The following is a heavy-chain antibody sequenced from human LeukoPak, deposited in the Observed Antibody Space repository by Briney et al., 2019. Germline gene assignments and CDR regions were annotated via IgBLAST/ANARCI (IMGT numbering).Heavy chain of an antibody. CDR1: GGSTFSSY. CDR3: ARRAYYDSSGYKPTAGYFDL. Sequence: SETPSLTCTESGGSTFSSYWRWVRQSPGKGLEWGGYIYAEGIIAYNPSLRSRGSTPRAASRNQFSLRLTSVTAADTATYYCARRAYYDSSGYKPTAGYFDLWGRGTLVT. D-gene: IGHD3-22*01. V-gene: IGHV4-59*08. J-gene: IGHJ2*01. CDR2: IYAEGII.